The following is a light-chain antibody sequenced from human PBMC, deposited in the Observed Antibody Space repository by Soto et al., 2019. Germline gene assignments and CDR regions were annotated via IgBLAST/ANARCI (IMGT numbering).Light chain of an antibody. V-gene: IGKV1-39*01. Sequence: DIQMTQSPSSVSASVGDRVTITCRASQDIRKNLNWYQQRPGKAPNLLIYAASSLQNGVPSRFSGSGSGTDFSLTINSLQPEDFATYYCQHYSSTLRIVTFGPGTKVDIK. CDR3: QHYSSTLRIVT. J-gene: IGKJ3*01. CDR1: QDIRKN. CDR2: AAS.